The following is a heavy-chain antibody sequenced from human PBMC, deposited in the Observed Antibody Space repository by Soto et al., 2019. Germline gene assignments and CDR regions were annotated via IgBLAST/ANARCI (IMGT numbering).Heavy chain of an antibody. D-gene: IGHD5-18*01. Sequence: SETLSLTCTVSGGSISSGGYYWSWIRQHPGKGLEWIGYIYYSGSTYYNPSLKSRVTISVDTSKNQFSLKLSSVTAADTAVYYCASNVDTPLVYFAYWGQGTLVTVSS. CDR3: ASNVDTPLVYFAY. CDR2: IYYSGST. J-gene: IGHJ4*02. V-gene: IGHV4-31*03. CDR1: GGSISSGGYY.